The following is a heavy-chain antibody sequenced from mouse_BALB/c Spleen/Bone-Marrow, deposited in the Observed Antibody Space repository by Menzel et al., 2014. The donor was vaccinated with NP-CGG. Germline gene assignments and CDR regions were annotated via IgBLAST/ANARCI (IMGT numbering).Heavy chain of an antibody. D-gene: IGHD2-2*01. Sequence: VKLVESGPELVRPGESVKISCKGPGYAFTDYALHWVKQSHAKSLEWIGVISIYYDNTNYNQKFKGKATITVDKSSSTAYMELARLTSEDSAIYYCAGTYGYEGYYYAMDYWGQGTSVTVSS. V-gene: IGHV1-67*01. CDR3: AGTYGYEGYYYAMDY. CDR1: GYAFTDYA. J-gene: IGHJ4*01. CDR2: ISIYYDNT.